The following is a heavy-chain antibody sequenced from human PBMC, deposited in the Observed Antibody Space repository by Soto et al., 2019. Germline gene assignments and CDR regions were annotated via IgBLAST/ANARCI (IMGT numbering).Heavy chain of an antibody. Sequence: QVQLVQSGAEVKMPGASVKLSCKASGYNFTSNYIHWVRQAPGRGLEWMGIINPSGGVTSHNYAHKVKCRVTMTVDTSTTTVYMELSRLRSEDTAVYYCARDRRHSSGLLDNWGQGALVTVSS. CDR3: ARDRRHSSGLLDN. CDR2: INPSGGVT. D-gene: IGHD3-22*01. V-gene: IGHV1-46*01. CDR1: GYNFTSNY. J-gene: IGHJ4*02.